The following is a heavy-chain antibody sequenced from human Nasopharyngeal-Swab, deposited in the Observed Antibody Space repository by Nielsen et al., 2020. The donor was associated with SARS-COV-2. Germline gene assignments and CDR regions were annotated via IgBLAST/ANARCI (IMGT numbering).Heavy chain of an antibody. V-gene: IGHV1-8*02. CDR1: GYIFTDYD. J-gene: IGHJ5*02. CDR3: VTRELRGRIGP. CDR2: MNPNTGNT. D-gene: IGHD3-10*01. Sequence: ASVKVSCKTSGYIFTDYDVNWVRQATGQGLEWMGWMNPNTGNTGFAQRFQGRVTLTRDTSINTAYMELSGLTSEDTAVYYCVTRELRGRIGPWGQGTPVTVSS.